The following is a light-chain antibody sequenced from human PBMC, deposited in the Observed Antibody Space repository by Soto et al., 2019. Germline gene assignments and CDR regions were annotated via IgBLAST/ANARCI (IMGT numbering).Light chain of an antibody. V-gene: IGKV3-15*01. CDR1: QGVTTN. J-gene: IGKJ5*01. CDR2: DVS. Sequence: EIVMTESPGTLSESPGERATLSGRAGQGVTTNFAWYQQKPGQSPRIVIYDVSIRATGVPARFSGTGSETDFTLTISGLQSEDSAVYVCQQYNNWPFTVGQRTRGEIK. CDR3: QQYNNWPFT.